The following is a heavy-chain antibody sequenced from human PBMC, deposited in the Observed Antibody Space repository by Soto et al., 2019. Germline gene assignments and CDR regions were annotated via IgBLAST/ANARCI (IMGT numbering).Heavy chain of an antibody. CDR3: ARASFGGDRVPFDY. V-gene: IGHV1-2*04. Sequence: ASVKVSCKASGYTFTGYYMHWVRQAPGQGLEWMGWINPNSGGTNYAQKFQGWVTMTRDTSISTAYMELSRLRSDDTAVYYCARASFGGDRVPFDYWGQGTLVTVSS. J-gene: IGHJ4*02. CDR2: INPNSGGT. D-gene: IGHD3-16*01. CDR1: GYTFTGYY.